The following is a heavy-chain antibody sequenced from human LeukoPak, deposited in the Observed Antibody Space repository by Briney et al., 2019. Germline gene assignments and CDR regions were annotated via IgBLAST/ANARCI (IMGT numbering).Heavy chain of an antibody. CDR1: GYTFTSYD. Sequence: LRASVKVSCEASGYTFTSYDINWVRQATGQGLEWMGWMNPNSGNTGYAQKFQGRVTMTRNTSISTAYMELSSLRSEDTAVYYCARGRGSSGVTNYWGQGTLVTVSS. CDR3: ARGRGSSGVTNY. V-gene: IGHV1-8*01. D-gene: IGHD6-19*01. CDR2: MNPNSGNT. J-gene: IGHJ4*02.